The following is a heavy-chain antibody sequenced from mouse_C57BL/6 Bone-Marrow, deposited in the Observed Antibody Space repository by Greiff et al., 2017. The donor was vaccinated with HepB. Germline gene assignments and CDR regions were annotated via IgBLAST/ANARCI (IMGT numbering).Heavy chain of an antibody. J-gene: IGHJ2*01. V-gene: IGHV7-3*01. CDR3: ARSTGTDYFDY. CDR1: GFTFTDYY. Sequence: EVKLVESGGGLVQPGGSLSLSCAASGFTFTDYYMSWVRQPPGKALEWLGFIRNKANGYTTEYSASVKGRFTISRDNSQSILYLQMNAPRAEDSATYYCARSTGTDYFDYWGQGTTLTVSS. D-gene: IGHD4-1*02. CDR2: IRNKANGYTT.